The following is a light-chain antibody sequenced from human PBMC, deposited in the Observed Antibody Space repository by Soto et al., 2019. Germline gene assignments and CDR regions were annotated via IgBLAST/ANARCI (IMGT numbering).Light chain of an antibody. CDR1: QSVNSN. V-gene: IGKV3-15*01. CDR3: QQFGGSSRT. Sequence: EMVMTQSPAILSVSPGESATLSCRASQSVNSNYLAWYQQHPGQPPRLLIYGISTRATGIPARFSGSGSGTEFSLTISSLQSEDFAVYYCQQFGGSSRTFGQGTKVDIK. CDR2: GIS. J-gene: IGKJ1*01.